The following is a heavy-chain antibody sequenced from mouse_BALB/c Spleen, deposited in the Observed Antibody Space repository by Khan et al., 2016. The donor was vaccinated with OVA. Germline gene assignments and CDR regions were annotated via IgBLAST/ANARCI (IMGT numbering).Heavy chain of an antibody. CDR1: GYSITSAYY. CDR3: ARARRWFDY. CDR2: ISSGGSF. Sequence: EVQLQESGPGLVKPSQSLSLTCSVTGYSITSAYYWNWIRQFPGNKLEWMGYISSGGSFNYNPSLKNRISITRDTSKNQIFLKLNSVTPEDTATYYCARARRWFDYWGQGTLVTVSA. V-gene: IGHV3-6*02. J-gene: IGHJ3*01.